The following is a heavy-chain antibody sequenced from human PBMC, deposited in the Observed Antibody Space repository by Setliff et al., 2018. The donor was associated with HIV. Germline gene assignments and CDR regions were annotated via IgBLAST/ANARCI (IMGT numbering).Heavy chain of an antibody. Sequence: GGSLTLSCAASGFAFSTYEMNWVRQAPGKGLEWVAYISSSDSTIYYADSVKGRFTISRDNAKNTLYLQMNSLRAEDTAVYFCARDQLAAPGSYYYYYYMDVWGKGTTVTVSS. CDR3: ARDQLAAPGSYYYYYYMDV. D-gene: IGHD6-13*01. J-gene: IGHJ6*03. V-gene: IGHV3-48*03. CDR2: ISSSDSTI. CDR1: GFAFSTYE.